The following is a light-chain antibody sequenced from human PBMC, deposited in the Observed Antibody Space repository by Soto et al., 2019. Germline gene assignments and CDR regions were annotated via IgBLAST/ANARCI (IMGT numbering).Light chain of an antibody. V-gene: IGKV1-5*01. CDR3: QEYNNYWT. CDR1: QSISRS. J-gene: IGKJ1*01. Sequence: DIQMTQSPSTLSASVGDRVTITCRASQSISRSLAWYQQKPGKAPNLLIYDASSLESGVPSRFSGSGSGTEFTLTISSLHPDDFATYYCQEYNNYWTVGQGTKVEI. CDR2: DAS.